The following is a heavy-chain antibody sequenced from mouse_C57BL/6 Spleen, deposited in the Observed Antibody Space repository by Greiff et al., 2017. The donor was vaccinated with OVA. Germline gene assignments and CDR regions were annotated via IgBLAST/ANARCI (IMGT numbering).Heavy chain of an antibody. CDR3: ARVEDGGDYDFDY. Sequence: QVQLQQPGTELVKPGASVKLSCKASGYTFTSYWMHWVKQRPGQGLEWIGNIYPGNGGTNYNEKFKSKATLTVDTSSSTAYMQLSSLTSEDSAVYYCARVEDGGDYDFDYWGQGTTLTVSS. CDR2: IYPGNGGT. D-gene: IGHD2-13*01. V-gene: IGHV1-53*01. J-gene: IGHJ2*01. CDR1: GYTFTSYW.